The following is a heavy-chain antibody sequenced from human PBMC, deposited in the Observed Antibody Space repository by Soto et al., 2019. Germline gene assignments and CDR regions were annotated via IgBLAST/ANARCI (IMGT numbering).Heavy chain of an antibody. CDR1: GGSVSIGDYL. CDR3: ARARGGDSGDYASLFDR. CDR2: IHDSGNT. D-gene: IGHD4-17*01. Sequence: VQLQESGPGLVTPSQTLSLTCTVFGGSVSIGDYLWSWIRQRPGKGLEWIGYIHDSGNTYYNPSLKSRVTISLDTCKNQFSLKVTSMTAADTAVYFCARARGGDSGDYASLFDRWGQGNLVTVSS. V-gene: IGHV4-30-4*01. J-gene: IGHJ5*02.